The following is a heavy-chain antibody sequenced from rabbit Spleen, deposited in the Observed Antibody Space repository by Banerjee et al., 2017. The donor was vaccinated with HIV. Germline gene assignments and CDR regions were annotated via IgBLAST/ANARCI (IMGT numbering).Heavy chain of an antibody. CDR3: ARDLVAVIGWNFNL. CDR2: INIVTGKS. CDR1: GFTLSSYYM. J-gene: IGHJ4*01. D-gene: IGHD1-1*01. V-gene: IGHV1S45*01. Sequence: QEHLKESGGGLVQPGGSLKLSCKASGFTLSSYYMNWVRQAPGKGLEWIACINIVTGKSVYASWAKGRFIMSRTSSTTVTLQMTSLTAADTATYFCARDLVAVIGWNFNLWGPGTLVTVS.